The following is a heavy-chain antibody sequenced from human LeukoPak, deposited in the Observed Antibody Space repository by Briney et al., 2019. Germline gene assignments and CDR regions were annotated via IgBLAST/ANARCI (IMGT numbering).Heavy chain of an antibody. CDR2: INQDASEI. V-gene: IGHV3-7*01. D-gene: IGHD2-21*02. CDR3: ATDRDNSDWQKRFDS. CDR1: GFTFSTYW. J-gene: IGHJ4*02. Sequence: GGSLRLSCAASGFTFSTYWMNWYRQAPGKGLEWVGNINQDASEINYVDSARGRFTISRDNAKNSLHLQMNSLRAEDTAVYYCATDRDNSDWQKRFDSWGQGTLVTVSS.